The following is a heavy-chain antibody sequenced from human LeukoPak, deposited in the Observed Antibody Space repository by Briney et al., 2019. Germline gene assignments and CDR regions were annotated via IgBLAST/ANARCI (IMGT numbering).Heavy chain of an antibody. D-gene: IGHD1-26*01. CDR1: GFTFSSYG. CDR2: ISYDGSNK. J-gene: IGHJ4*02. CDR3: AKDKGQWELLLYYFDY. Sequence: PGGSLRLSCAASGFTFSSYGMHWVRQAPGKGLEWVAVISYDGSNKYYADSVKGRFTISRDNSKNTLYLQMNSLRAEDTAVYYCAKDKGQWELLLYYFDYWGQGTLVTVSS. V-gene: IGHV3-30*18.